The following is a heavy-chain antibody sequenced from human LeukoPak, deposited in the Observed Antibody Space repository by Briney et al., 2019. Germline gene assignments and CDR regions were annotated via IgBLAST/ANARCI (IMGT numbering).Heavy chain of an antibody. V-gene: IGHV3-7*01. CDR1: GFTFSSYW. D-gene: IGHD6-13*01. CDR3: ARDRDSSSWYDDAFDI. J-gene: IGHJ3*02. CDR2: IKQDGSEK. Sequence: GGSLRLSCAASGFTFSSYWMSWVRQAPGKGLEWVANIKQDGSEKYYVDSVKGRLTISRDNAKNSLYLQMNSLRAEDTAVYYCARDRDSSSWYDDAFDIWGQGTMVTVSS.